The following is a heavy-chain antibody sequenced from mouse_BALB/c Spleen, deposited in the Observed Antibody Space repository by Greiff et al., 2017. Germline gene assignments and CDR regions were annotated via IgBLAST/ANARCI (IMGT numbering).Heavy chain of an antibody. J-gene: IGHJ1*01. CDR3: ARDHSRYGWYFDV. Sequence: QVQLQESGPGLVAPSQSLSITCTVSGFSLTSYGVHWVRQPPGKGLEWLGVIWAGGSTNYNSALMSRLSISKDNSKSQVFLKMNSLQTDDTAMYYCARDHSRYGWYFDVWGAGTTVTVSS. CDR2: IWAGGST. CDR1: GFSLTSYG. D-gene: IGHD2-14*01. V-gene: IGHV2-9*02.